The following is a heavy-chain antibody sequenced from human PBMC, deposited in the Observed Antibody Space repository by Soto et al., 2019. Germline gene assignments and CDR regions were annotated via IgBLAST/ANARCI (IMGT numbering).Heavy chain of an antibody. CDR1: GYTFTGYY. Sequence: ASVKVSCKASGYTFTGYYMHWVRQAPGQGLEWMGWINPNSGGTNYAQKFQGRVTMTKDTSISTAYMELSRLRSDDTAVYYCARFDNDYGDYSMGYWGQGTLVTVSS. CDR3: ARFDNDYGDYSMGY. CDR2: INPNSGGT. D-gene: IGHD4-17*01. J-gene: IGHJ4*02. V-gene: IGHV1-2*02.